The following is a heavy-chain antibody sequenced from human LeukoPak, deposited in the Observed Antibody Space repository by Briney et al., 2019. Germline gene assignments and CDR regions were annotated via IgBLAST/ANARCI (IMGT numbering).Heavy chain of an antibody. CDR1: GFTFSDYY. Sequence: KSGGSLRLSCAASGFTFSDYYMSWIRQAPGKGLEWVSYISSSGNTIYYADTVRGRFTISRDNAKNSLYLQMNSLRAEDSAVYYCARALWGYNLIDYYYYYMDVWGKGTTVTVSS. J-gene: IGHJ6*03. CDR2: ISSSGNTI. CDR3: ARALWGYNLIDYYYYYMDV. D-gene: IGHD5-24*01. V-gene: IGHV3-11*04.